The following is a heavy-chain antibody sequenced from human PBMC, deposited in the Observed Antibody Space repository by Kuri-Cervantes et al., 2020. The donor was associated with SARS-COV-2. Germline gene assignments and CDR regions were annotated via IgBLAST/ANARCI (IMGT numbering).Heavy chain of an antibody. CDR1: GYSFSSFA. CDR2: ISGGGYST. V-gene: IGHV3-23*01. J-gene: IGHJ4*02. CDR3: AKSGLYTSNWNLFDH. Sequence: GGSLRLSCAASGYSFSSFALSWVRQAPGKGLEWVSSISGGGYSTYYADSVKGRFTISRDTSQKTLYLQMNSLGADDTALYYCAKSGLYTSNWNLFDHWGQGTLVTVSS. D-gene: IGHD6-13*01.